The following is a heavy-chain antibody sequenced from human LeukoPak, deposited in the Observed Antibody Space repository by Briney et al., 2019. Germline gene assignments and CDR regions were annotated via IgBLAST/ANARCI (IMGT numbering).Heavy chain of an antibody. D-gene: IGHD2-21*02. CDR1: GGTFSSYA. V-gene: IGHV1-69*01. J-gene: IGHJ6*03. Sequence: SVKVSCKASGGTFSSYAISWVRQAPGQGLEWMGGITPIFGTANYAQKFQGRVTITADESTSTAYMELSSLRSEDTAVYYCTSCYSSYYYYMDVWGKGTTVTVSS. CDR2: ITPIFGTA. CDR3: TSCYSSYYYYMDV.